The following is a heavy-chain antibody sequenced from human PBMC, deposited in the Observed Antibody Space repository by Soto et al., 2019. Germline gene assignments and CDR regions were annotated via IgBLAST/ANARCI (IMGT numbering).Heavy chain of an antibody. CDR1: GGSSSGYY. J-gene: IGHJ4*02. D-gene: IGHD1-1*01. CDR3: ARGVLY. Sequence: PSETLSLTCAVYGGSSSGYYWNWIRQPPGKGLEWIGEINHSGSTNYNPSLKSQVTISVDTSKNQFSLKLSSVTAADTAVYFCARGVLYWGQGTLVTVSS. V-gene: IGHV4-34*01. CDR2: INHSGST.